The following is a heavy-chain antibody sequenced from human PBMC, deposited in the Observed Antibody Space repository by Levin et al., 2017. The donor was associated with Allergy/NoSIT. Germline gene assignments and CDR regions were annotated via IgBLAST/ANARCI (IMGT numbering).Heavy chain of an antibody. CDR2: VSGYNDNT. CDR1: GYRFTSYG. Sequence: ASVKVSCKASGYRFTSYGITWVRQAPGQGLEWVGWVSGYNDNTNYAQRFQGRVTMTIDTSTNTTYMELRSLRTDYTAVYYCARGRGGTYYSDYWGQGTLVTVSS. CDR3: ARGRGGTYYSDY. J-gene: IGHJ4*02. V-gene: IGHV1-18*01. D-gene: IGHD1-26*01.